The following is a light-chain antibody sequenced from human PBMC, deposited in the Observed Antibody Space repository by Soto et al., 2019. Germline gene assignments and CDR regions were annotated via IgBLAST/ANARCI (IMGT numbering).Light chain of an antibody. CDR1: QSLSSSY. Sequence: LTESRGTLSFSPGERATLSCMASQSLSSSYLAWYQQKNGQAPRLLIYGASSRATGIPDRFSGSGYGTDFNLTISRLETEDFAVYYCQQFATSPLTFGGGTKVDIK. V-gene: IGKV3-20*01. CDR2: GAS. J-gene: IGKJ4*01. CDR3: QQFATSPLT.